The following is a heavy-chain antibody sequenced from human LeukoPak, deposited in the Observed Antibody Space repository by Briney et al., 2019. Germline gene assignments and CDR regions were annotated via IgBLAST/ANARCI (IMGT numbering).Heavy chain of an antibody. CDR3: ARRIAVAGRGFDY. Sequence: GGSLRLSCAASGFTFSSYAMSWVCQAPGKGLEWVSAISGSGGSTYYADSVKGRFTISRDNSKNTLYLQMNSLRAEDTAVYYCARRIAVAGRGFDYWGQGTLVTVSS. D-gene: IGHD6-19*01. CDR1: GFTFSSYA. J-gene: IGHJ4*02. V-gene: IGHV3-23*01. CDR2: ISGSGGST.